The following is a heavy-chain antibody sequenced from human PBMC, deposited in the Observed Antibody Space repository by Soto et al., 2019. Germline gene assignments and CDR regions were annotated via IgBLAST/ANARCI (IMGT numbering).Heavy chain of an antibody. CDR3: ARSYYYDSSGYFGY. Sequence: SETLSLTCAVYGGSFSGYSWGWIRQLPGKGRGWIGEINHSERTKYNPSLKRRVTISVDTSKNQFSLKLTSVTAADTAVYYCARSYYYDSSGYFGYWGQGTLVTVSS. CDR1: GGSFSGYS. J-gene: IGHJ4*02. D-gene: IGHD3-22*01. CDR2: INHSERT. V-gene: IGHV4-34*01.